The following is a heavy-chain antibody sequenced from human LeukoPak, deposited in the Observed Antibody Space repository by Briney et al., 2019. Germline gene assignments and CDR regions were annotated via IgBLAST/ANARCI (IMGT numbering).Heavy chain of an antibody. J-gene: IGHJ4*02. Sequence: GGSLRLSCAASGFTFDDYAMHWVRQAPGKGLEWVSGISWNSGSIGYADSVKGRFTISRDNAKNSLYLQMNSLRDEDTALYYCAKVSSGYLEDYFDYWGQGTLVTVSS. CDR1: GFTFDDYA. CDR3: AKVSSGYLEDYFDY. V-gene: IGHV3-9*01. CDR2: ISWNSGSI. D-gene: IGHD3-22*01.